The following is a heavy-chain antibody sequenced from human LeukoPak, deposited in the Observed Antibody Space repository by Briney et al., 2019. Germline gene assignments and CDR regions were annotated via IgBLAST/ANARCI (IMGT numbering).Heavy chain of an antibody. V-gene: IGHV3-23*01. CDR3: AKGGTMTKKGYSDY. J-gene: IGHJ4*02. D-gene: IGHD2-15*01. Sequence: GGSLRLSCAASGFTFSSYAMGWVRLAPGEGLEWVSGVGGDGGYTYYADSVKGRFTISRDNSKSTLCLQMNSLRADDTAVYYCAKGGTMTKKGYSDYWGQGTLVTVSS. CDR1: GFTFSSYA. CDR2: VGGDGGYT.